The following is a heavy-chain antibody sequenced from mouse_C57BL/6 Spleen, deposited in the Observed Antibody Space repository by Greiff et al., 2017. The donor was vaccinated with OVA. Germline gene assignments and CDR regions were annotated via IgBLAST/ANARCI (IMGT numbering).Heavy chain of an antibody. V-gene: IGHV2-2*01. CDR2: IWSGGST. D-gene: IGHD2-4*01. Sequence: VQLQESGPGLVQPSQSLSITCTVSGFSLTSYGVHWVRQSPGKGLEWLGVIWSGGSTDYNAAFISRLSISKDNSKSQVFFKMNSLQADDTAIYYCARRYDYDVGEAMDYWGQGTSVTVSS. CDR1: GFSLTSYG. J-gene: IGHJ4*01. CDR3: ARRYDYDVGEAMDY.